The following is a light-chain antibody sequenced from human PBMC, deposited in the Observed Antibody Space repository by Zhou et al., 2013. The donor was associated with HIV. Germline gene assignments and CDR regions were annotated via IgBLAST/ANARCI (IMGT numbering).Light chain of an antibody. J-gene: IGKJ5*01. CDR3: QHYVTAPIT. CDR2: GAF. V-gene: IGKV3-20*01. Sequence: ELTQSPGTLSLSPGDGATLSCRASQSIRTNQLAWYQQKPGQAPRLLIYGAFSRATGIPDRFSGSGSGTDFTLTISRLEPEDFAVYCCQHYVTAPITFGQGTRLEIK. CDR1: QSIRTNQ.